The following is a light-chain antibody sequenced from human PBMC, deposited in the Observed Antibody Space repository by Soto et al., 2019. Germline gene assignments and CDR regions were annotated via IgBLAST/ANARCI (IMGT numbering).Light chain of an antibody. CDR2: KAS. CDR1: QSIRSW. V-gene: IGKV1-5*03. Sequence: DVQVNKSASTLSASVGDRVTITCRASQSIRSWLAWYQQKPGKAPKLLIYKASILEGGVPSRFSGSGSGTEFTLTISNLQPDDFASYCCQHYNSYSEAFGQGTNVDI. CDR3: QHYNSYSEA. J-gene: IGKJ1*01.